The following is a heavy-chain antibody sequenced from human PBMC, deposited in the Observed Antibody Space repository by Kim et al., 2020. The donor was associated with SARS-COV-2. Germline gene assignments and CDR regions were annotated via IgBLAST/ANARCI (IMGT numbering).Heavy chain of an antibody. CDR3: ARGIAVAKALEV. CDR2: IYYIGST. CDR1: GGSISSYY. Sequence: SETLSLTCTVSGGSISSYYWSWIRQPPGKGLEWVGSIYYIGSTNNNPSLKSRVTISVDTFKNQLSLKQSSATAAGTAAYYSARGIAVAKALEVWVKG. V-gene: IGHV4-59*01. D-gene: IGHD6-13*01. J-gene: IGHJ6*03.